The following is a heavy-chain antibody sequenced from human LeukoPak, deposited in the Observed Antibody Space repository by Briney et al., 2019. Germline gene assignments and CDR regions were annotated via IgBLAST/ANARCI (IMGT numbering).Heavy chain of an antibody. CDR1: GGSFSGYY. V-gene: IGHV4-34*01. J-gene: IGHJ5*02. CDR2: INHSGST. Sequence: TSETLSLTCAVYGGSFSGYYWSWIRQPPGKGLEWIGEINHSGSTNYNPSVKSGVTISIDTSKNQFSLRLSSVTVADTAVYYCARGSAYGFDPWGQGTLVIVSS. D-gene: IGHD3-10*01. CDR3: ARGSAYGFDP.